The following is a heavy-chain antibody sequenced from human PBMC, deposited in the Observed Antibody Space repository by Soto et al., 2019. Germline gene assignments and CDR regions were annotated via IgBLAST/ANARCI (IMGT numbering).Heavy chain of an antibody. Sequence: GGSLRLSCAASGFTFSSYSMNWVRQAPGKGLEWVSSISSSSSYIYYADSVKGRFTISRDNAKNSLYLQMNSLRAEDTAVYYCARITRSYYHYGMDVWGQGTTVTVSS. J-gene: IGHJ6*02. D-gene: IGHD3-10*01. CDR3: ARITRSYYHYGMDV. CDR1: GFTFSSYS. CDR2: ISSSSSYI. V-gene: IGHV3-21*01.